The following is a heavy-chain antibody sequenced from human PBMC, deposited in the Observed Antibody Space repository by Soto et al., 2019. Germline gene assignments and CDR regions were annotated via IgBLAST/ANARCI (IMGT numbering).Heavy chain of an antibody. CDR2: INPTGDNT. D-gene: IGHD3-10*02. Sequence: GASVKVSCKASGSTFSTYWMHWVRQAPGQGPEWMGVINPTGDNTLYARKFQGRVTMTSDTSTTTVFMELSSLTFEDTAVYYCARDNSKNVRGVTFWWFDPWGQGTLVTVSS. CDR3: ARDNSKNVRGVTFWWFDP. CDR1: GSTFSTYW. V-gene: IGHV1-46*01. J-gene: IGHJ5*02.